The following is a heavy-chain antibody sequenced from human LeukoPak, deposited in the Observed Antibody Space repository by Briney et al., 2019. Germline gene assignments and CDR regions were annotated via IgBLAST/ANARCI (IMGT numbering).Heavy chain of an antibody. V-gene: IGHV1-69*13. J-gene: IGHJ4*02. CDR3: ARGYSYGNVSLDY. CDR2: IIPIFGTA. D-gene: IGHD5-18*01. Sequence: ASVKVSCKASGGTFSSYAISWVRQAPGQGLEWMGGIIPIFGTANYAQKFQGRVTITADESTSTAYMELSSLRSEDTAVYYCARGYSYGNVSLDYWGQGTLVTVSS. CDR1: GGTFSSYA.